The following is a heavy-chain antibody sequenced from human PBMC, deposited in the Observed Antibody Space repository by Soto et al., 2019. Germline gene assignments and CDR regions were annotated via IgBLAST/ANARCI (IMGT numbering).Heavy chain of an antibody. CDR3: ARDSDHYCSGGSCYPQDS. Sequence: QVQLVESGGGVVQPGRSLRRSCAASGFTFNTYALHWVRQAPGKGLEWVAVISYDGSDIYYADSVKGRFTISRDNSKNTLYLHMTTLRPEDTAVYFCARDSDHYCSGGSCYPQDSWGQGTLVTVSS. D-gene: IGHD2-15*01. CDR2: ISYDGSDI. V-gene: IGHV3-30-3*01. J-gene: IGHJ4*02. CDR1: GFTFNTYA.